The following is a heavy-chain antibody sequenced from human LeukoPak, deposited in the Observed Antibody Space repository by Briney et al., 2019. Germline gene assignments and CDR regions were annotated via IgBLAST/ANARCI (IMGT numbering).Heavy chain of an antibody. J-gene: IGHJ4*02. CDR3: ARGLNTPLSDY. CDR2: VYSGGDT. D-gene: IGHD2-2*02. CDR1: GFTVTSNY. Sequence: PGGSLRLSCAASGFTVTSNYMSWVRQAPEKGLEWVSFVYSGGDTYYADSVKGRFTISRDNSKNTLYLQMNSLRAEDTAVYYCARGLNTPLSDYWGQGTLVIVSS. V-gene: IGHV3-66*01.